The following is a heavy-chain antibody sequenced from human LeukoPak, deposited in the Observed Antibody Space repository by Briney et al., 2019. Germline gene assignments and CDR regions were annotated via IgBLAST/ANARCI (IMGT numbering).Heavy chain of an antibody. J-gene: IGHJ3*02. V-gene: IGHV3-30*04. D-gene: IGHD5-24*01. CDR3: VRDAQFAFDI. CDR1: GFTFRSYA. CDR2: ISYDGGTK. Sequence: PGRSLRLSCAASGFTFRSYAMHWVRQAPGKGLEWVAVISYDGGTKYYADSVKGRFTISRDNAKNSLYLQMNSLRVEDTAVYFCVRDAQFAFDIWGQGTMVTVSS.